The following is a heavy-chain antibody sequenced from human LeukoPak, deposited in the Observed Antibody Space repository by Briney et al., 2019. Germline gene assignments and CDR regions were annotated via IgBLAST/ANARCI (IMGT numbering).Heavy chain of an antibody. Sequence: ASVKVSCKASGYTFTSYDINWVRQATGQGLEWMGWMNPNSGNTGYAQKFQGRVTMTRNTSISTAYMGLSSLRSEDTAVYYCARGTDTAMVHDYWGQGTLVTVSS. CDR3: ARGTDTAMVHDY. V-gene: IGHV1-8*01. D-gene: IGHD5-18*01. J-gene: IGHJ4*02. CDR1: GYTFTSYD. CDR2: MNPNSGNT.